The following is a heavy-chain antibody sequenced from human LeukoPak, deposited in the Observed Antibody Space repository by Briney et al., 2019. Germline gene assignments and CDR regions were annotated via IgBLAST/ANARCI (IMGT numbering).Heavy chain of an antibody. V-gene: IGHV3-23*01. CDR2: INPSHGGA. J-gene: IGHJ4*02. D-gene: IGHD3-10*01. CDR1: GFIFNHYS. Sequence: GGSLRLSCAASGFIFNHYSMAWVRQAPGKGLEWVAGINPSHGGAYHADSVRGRLRLSTDNPKNTLYLHINNLRVEDSAVYYSAKEKTVRGVIPLHLHSWGQGSLVVVSS. CDR3: AKEKTVRGVIPLHLHS.